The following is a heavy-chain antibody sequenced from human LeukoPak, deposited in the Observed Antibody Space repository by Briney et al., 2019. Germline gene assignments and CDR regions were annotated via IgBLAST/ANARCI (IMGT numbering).Heavy chain of an antibody. Sequence: GASVKVSCKASGGTFSSYAISWVRQAPGQGLEWMGGIIPIFGTANYAQKFQGRVTITADESTSTAYMELSSLRSEDTAVYYCARSRRDGYNYHFDYWGQGTLVTVSS. V-gene: IGHV1-69*13. CDR1: GGTFSSYA. J-gene: IGHJ4*02. D-gene: IGHD5-24*01. CDR2: IIPIFGTA. CDR3: ARSRRDGYNYHFDY.